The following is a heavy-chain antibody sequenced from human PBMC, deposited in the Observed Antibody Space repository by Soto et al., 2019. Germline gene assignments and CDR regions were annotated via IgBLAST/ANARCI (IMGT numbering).Heavy chain of an antibody. CDR3: ARGVSNSGAYYTGPSAYDL. Sequence: QVQLVQSGAVVKKPGSSVEVSCKASGGTFNGYGISWVRQAPGQGLEWMGGTVPVFDTSKYVPRFQGRVTITADKSPSTAYMELSSVRSEDTAIYFCARGVSNSGAYYTGPSAYDLWGQGTLVIVSS. CDR2: TVPVFDTS. D-gene: IGHD3-10*01. J-gene: IGHJ3*01. V-gene: IGHV1-69*06. CDR1: GGTFNGYG.